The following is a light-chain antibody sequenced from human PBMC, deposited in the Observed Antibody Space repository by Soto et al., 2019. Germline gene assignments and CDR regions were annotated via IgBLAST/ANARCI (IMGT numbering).Light chain of an antibody. V-gene: IGKV3-20*01. CDR2: GAS. CDR1: QSISSSY. CDR3: QQFGSSPPRIT. J-gene: IGKJ5*01. Sequence: EIVLTQSPGTLSLSPGERATLSCRASQSISSSYLAWYQQKPGQAPRLLIYGASTRATGIPARFSGSGSGTDFTLTISSLEPEDFAVYYCQQFGSSPPRITFGQGTRLENK.